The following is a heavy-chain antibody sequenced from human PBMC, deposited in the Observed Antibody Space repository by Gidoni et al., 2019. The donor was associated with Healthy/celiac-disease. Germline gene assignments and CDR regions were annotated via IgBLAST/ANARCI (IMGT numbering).Heavy chain of an antibody. D-gene: IGHD5-12*01. V-gene: IGHV4-59*01. CDR3: ARGPRRDGYQV. CDR1: GGSISSYY. Sequence: QVQLQESGPGLVKPSETLSLTCTVSGGSISSYYWSWIRQPPGKGLEWIGYIYYIGSTNYNPSLKSRVTISVDTSKNQFSLKLSSVTAADTAVYYCARGPRRDGYQVWGQGTLVTVSS. J-gene: IGHJ4*02. CDR2: IYYIGST.